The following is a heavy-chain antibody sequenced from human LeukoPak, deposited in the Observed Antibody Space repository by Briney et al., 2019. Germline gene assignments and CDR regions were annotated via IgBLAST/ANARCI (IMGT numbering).Heavy chain of an antibody. Sequence: PSETLSLTCTVSGYSISSGYYWGWIRQPPGKGLEWIGSIYHSGSTYFNLSLKSRVTISVDTSKNQFSLKLSSVTAADTAVYYCARADYVWGSYRAGRFDYWGQGTLVTVSS. J-gene: IGHJ4*02. CDR2: IYHSGST. CDR3: ARADYVWGSYRAGRFDY. V-gene: IGHV4-38-2*02. CDR1: GYSISSGYY. D-gene: IGHD3-16*02.